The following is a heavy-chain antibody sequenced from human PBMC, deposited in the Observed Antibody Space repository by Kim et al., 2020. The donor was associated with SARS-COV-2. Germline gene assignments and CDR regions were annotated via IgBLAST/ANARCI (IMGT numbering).Heavy chain of an antibody. J-gene: IGHJ4*02. CDR3: AKDIEAMVFEFYY. D-gene: IGHD5-18*01. Sequence: YADSVKGRFTIARDNSKNSLYLQMNSLRTEDTALYYCAKDIEAMVFEFYYWGQGTLVTVSS. V-gene: IGHV3-43*01.